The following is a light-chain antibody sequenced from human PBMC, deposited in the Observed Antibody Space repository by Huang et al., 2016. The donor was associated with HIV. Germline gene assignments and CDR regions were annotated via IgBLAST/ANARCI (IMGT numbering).Light chain of an antibody. CDR3: QQYNKWPPEYT. V-gene: IGKV3-15*01. CDR2: AAS. J-gene: IGKJ2*01. CDR1: QRVNTN. Sequence: VMMSQSPATLAASPGERVTLSCGASQRVNTNLAWYQQNPGQPPRLLISAASTRATGVPARFAGSGSGTEFTLTIDSLQSDDFAVYYCQQYNKWPPEYTVGQGTRLEIK.